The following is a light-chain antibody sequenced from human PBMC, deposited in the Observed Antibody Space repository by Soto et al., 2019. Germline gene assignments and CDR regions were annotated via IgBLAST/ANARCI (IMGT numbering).Light chain of an antibody. CDR1: QSVSSS. Sequence: EIVVTQSPATLSVSPGERVTLSCRASQSVSSSLAWYQQRPGQAPRPLIYDTSTRAAGISARFSGSGSGTEFTLTISSLQSEDFAVYYCQQYIDWPPGTFGQGTAVEIK. CDR3: QQYIDWPPGT. CDR2: DTS. J-gene: IGKJ1*01. V-gene: IGKV3-15*01.